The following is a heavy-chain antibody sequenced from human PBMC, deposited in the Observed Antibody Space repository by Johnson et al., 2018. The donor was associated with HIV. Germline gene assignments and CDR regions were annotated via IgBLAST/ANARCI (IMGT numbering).Heavy chain of an antibody. CDR2: IKSKTDGGTT. Sequence: VQLVESGGGVVQPGGSLRLSCAASGFTFSNAWMSWVHQAPGKGLEWVGRIKSKTDGGTTDYAAPVKGRFTISRDDSKNTLYLQMNSLRAEDTAVYYCAKEILKFGEFIPDAFDIWGQGTMVTVSS. J-gene: IGHJ3*02. V-gene: IGHV3-15*01. CDR3: AKEILKFGEFIPDAFDI. CDR1: GFTFSNAW. D-gene: IGHD3-10*01.